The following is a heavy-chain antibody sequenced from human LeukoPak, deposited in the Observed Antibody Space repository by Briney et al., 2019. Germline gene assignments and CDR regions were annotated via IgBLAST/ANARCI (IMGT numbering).Heavy chain of an antibody. Sequence: PGGSLRLSCAASGFTLSIYAMSWVRQAPGKGLEWVSAISGSGGSTYYADSVKGRFTTSRDNSKNTLYLQMNSLRAEDTAVYYCAKTGSGSYYRNYYGMDVWGQGTTVTVSS. V-gene: IGHV3-23*01. D-gene: IGHD1-26*01. J-gene: IGHJ6*02. CDR3: AKTGSGSYYRNYYGMDV. CDR1: GFTLSIYA. CDR2: ISGSGGST.